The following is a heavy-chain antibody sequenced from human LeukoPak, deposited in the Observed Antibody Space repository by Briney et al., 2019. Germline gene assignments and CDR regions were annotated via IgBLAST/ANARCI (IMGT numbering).Heavy chain of an antibody. CDR2: IYYSGST. Sequence: PSQTLSLTCTVSGGSISSYYWSWIRQPPGKGLEWNGYIYYSGSTNYNPSLKSRVTISVDTSKNQFSLKLSSVTAADTAVYYCAKGYCTNGVCYSNWFDPWGQGTLVTVSS. CDR3: AKGYCTNGVCYSNWFDP. CDR1: GGSISSYY. J-gene: IGHJ5*02. V-gene: IGHV4-59*01. D-gene: IGHD2-8*01.